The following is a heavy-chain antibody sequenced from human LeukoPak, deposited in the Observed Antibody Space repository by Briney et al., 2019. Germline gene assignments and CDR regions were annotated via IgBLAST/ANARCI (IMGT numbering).Heavy chain of an antibody. J-gene: IGHJ4*02. Sequence: GRSLRLSCAASGFTFNNYDMLWVRQAPGKGLEWVAKIKEDGNEIYYVDSVKGRFTISRDNTKNSLFLQMNSPRAEDTAVYYCATGGAVAGRFAYWGQGTLVTVSS. CDR1: GFTFNNYD. CDR2: IKEDGNEI. CDR3: ATGGAVAGRFAY. D-gene: IGHD6-19*01. V-gene: IGHV3-7*01.